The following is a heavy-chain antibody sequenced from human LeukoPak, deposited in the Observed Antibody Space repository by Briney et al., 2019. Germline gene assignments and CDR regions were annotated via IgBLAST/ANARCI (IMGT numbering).Heavy chain of an antibody. D-gene: IGHD5-18*01. J-gene: IGHJ4*02. CDR1: APTLGISA. CDR3: AKKNTAMVD. V-gene: IGHV3-23*01. CDR2: TIVSGGST. Sequence: SLTPSCAPPAPTLGISAMSWARHPPGKGLRWVSATIVSGGSTYYADSVKGWSTTSRDTSKNTLYLQMTSLRAKDTAVYFCAKKNTAMVDWRQGTLVTVCS.